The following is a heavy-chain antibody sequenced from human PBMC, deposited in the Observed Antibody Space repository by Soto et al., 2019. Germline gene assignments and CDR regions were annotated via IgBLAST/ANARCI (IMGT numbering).Heavy chain of an antibody. CDR3: ARDAFCGSGACWLGHWFDR. Sequence: AQTRSLTCAVSGGPFRGLYRSWIRQPPGKGLEWIGGVNQRARVNYNPSLERRVTMSVDTSKNQFSLKLTSVTAADSAVYYCARDAFCGSGACWLGHWFDRWGKGTMVTVSS. J-gene: IGHJ5*02. CDR1: GGPFRGLY. V-gene: IGHV4-34*01. CDR2: VNQRARV. D-gene: IGHD2-21*01.